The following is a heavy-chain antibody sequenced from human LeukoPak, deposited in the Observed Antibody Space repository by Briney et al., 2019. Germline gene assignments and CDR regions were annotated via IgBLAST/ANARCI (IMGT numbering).Heavy chain of an antibody. CDR2: IIPIFGTA. V-gene: IGHV1-69*06. CDR1: GGTFSSYA. CDR3: AGGAQDSSSWYSPFDP. Sequence: SVKVSCKASGGTFSSYAISWVRQAPGQGLEWMGGIIPIFGTANYAQKFQGRVTITADKSTSTAYMELSSLRSEDTAVYYCAGGAQDSSSWYSPFDPWGQGTLVTVSS. J-gene: IGHJ5*02. D-gene: IGHD6-13*01.